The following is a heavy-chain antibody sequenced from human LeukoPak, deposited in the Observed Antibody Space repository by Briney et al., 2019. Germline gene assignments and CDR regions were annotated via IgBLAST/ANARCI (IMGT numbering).Heavy chain of an antibody. J-gene: IGHJ4*02. D-gene: IGHD2-15*01. CDR2: INHSGST. Sequence: PSETLSLTCAVYGGSFSGYYWSWIRQPPGKGLEWIGEINHSGSTNYNPSLKSRVTISVDTSRNQFSLKLSSVTAADTAVYYCARQRYCSGGSCYSDDYWGQGTLVTVSS. CDR1: GGSFSGYY. CDR3: ARQRYCSGGSCYSDDY. V-gene: IGHV4-34*01.